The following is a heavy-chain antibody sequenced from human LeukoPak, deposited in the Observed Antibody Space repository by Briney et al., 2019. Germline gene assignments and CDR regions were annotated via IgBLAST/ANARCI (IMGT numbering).Heavy chain of an antibody. CDR1: GFTVSSFA. V-gene: IGHV3-23*01. J-gene: IGHJ4*02. CDR3: AKGGDSNYDYFDY. D-gene: IGHD4-11*01. CDR2: LSRSGGST. Sequence: GGSLRLSCAASGFTVSSFAMSWVRQAPGKGLEWVSALSRSGGSTYYADFVKGRFTISRDNSKNTLYLQMTSLRAEDTAIYYCAKGGDSNYDYFDYWGQGTLVTVSS.